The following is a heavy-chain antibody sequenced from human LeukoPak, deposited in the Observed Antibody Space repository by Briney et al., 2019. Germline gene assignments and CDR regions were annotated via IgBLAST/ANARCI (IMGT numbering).Heavy chain of an antibody. Sequence: GEPLKISCKGSGYSFTGYWIAWVRQMPGKGLEWMGIIYPDDSGTTYSPSFQNQVTISADKSIGTAYLQWSSLKASDTAMYYCARRWGTYDILTGYYRDQDAFDIWGQGTMVTVSS. V-gene: IGHV5-51*01. CDR1: GYSFTGYW. CDR2: IYPDDSGT. J-gene: IGHJ3*02. CDR3: ARRWGTYDILTGYYRDQDAFDI. D-gene: IGHD3-9*01.